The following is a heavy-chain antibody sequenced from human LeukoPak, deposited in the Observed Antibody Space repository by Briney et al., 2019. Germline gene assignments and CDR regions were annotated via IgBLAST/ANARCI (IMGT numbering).Heavy chain of an antibody. CDR3: ARRRLPAADPWYFDL. J-gene: IGHJ2*01. CDR2: ISSDGSST. CDR1: GFTFSSYW. V-gene: IGHV3-74*01. D-gene: IGHD6-13*01. Sequence: GGSLRLSCAVSGFTFSSYWMHWVRQAQGQGLVLASLISSDGSSTTYADSVEGRFTISRDNAKNTLYLQMNSLRAEDTAVYYCARRRLPAADPWYFDLWGRGTLVTVSS.